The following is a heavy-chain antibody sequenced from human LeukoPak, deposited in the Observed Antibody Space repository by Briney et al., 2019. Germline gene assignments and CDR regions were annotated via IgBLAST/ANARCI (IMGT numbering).Heavy chain of an antibody. CDR2: IYYSGST. D-gene: IGHD2-2*01. CDR3: ARGCSSTSCYAAFDI. V-gene: IGHV4-59*08. CDR1: GGSISSYY. Sequence: SETLSLTCTVSGGSISSYYWSWIRQPPGKRLEWIGYIYYSGSTNYNPSLKSRVTVSVDTSKNQFSLKLSSVTAADTAVYYCARGCSSTSCYAAFDIWGQGTMVTVSP. J-gene: IGHJ3*02.